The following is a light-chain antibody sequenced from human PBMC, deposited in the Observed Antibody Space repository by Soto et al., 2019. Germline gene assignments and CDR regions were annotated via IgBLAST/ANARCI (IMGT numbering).Light chain of an antibody. CDR2: GNS. J-gene: IGLJ1*01. CDR3: QSYDSSLSGHV. V-gene: IGLV1-40*01. CDR1: SSNIGAGYA. Sequence: SVLTQPPSVSGDPGQRVTISCTGSSSNIGAGYAVHWYQLLPGTAPKLVIYGNSNRPSGVPVRFSGSKSGASASLAITGLQAEDEADYYCQSYDSSLSGHVFGTGTKVTVL.